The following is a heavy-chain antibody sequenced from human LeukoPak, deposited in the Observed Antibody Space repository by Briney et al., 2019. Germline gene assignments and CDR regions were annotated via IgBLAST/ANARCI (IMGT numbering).Heavy chain of an antibody. CDR2: ISYDGSNK. CDR3: TKGVLGRTQSVSAGLDY. Sequence: PGRSLRLSCAASGFTFSDYGMHWVRQAPGKGLEWVAVISYDGSNKYYADSVQGRFTISRDNSKNTLYLQMNSLRPEDTAAYYCTKGVLGRTQSVSAGLDYWGQGTLVTVSS. J-gene: IGHJ4*02. CDR1: GFTFSDYG. D-gene: IGHD7-27*01. V-gene: IGHV3-30*18.